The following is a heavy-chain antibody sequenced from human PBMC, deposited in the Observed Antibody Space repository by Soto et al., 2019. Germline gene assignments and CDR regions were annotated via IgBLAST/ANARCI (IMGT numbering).Heavy chain of an antibody. V-gene: IGHV3-49*03. Sequence: GGSLRLSCTASGFTFGDYAMSWFRQAPGKGLEWVGFIRSKAHGGTTEYAASVKGRFTISRDDSKSIAYLQMNSLKTEDTAVYYCTRGAENLGLWFGELPIYYYYGMDVWGQGTTVTVSS. CDR1: GFTFGDYA. CDR3: TRGAENLGLWFGELPIYYYYGMDV. J-gene: IGHJ6*02. D-gene: IGHD3-10*01. CDR2: IRSKAHGGTT.